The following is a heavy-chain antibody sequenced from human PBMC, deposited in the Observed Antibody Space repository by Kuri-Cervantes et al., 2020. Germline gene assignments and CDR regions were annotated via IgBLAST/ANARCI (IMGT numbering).Heavy chain of an antibody. D-gene: IGHD3-3*01. CDR1: GGAISTSNW. J-gene: IGHJ6*03. CDR3: ARGVLLEWLLPGYHYMDV. V-gene: IGHV4-4*03. CDR2: IYHSGST. Sequence: PQTLSLTCAVSGGAISTSNWWSWVRQPPGKGLEWIGEIYHSGSTTYNPSLKSRVTITVDKTKNQFSLTLSSVTAADTAVYYCARGVLLEWLLPGYHYMDVWGKGTTVTVSS.